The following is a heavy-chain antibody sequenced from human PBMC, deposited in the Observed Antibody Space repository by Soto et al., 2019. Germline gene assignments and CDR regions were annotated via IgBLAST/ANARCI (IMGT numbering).Heavy chain of an antibody. J-gene: IGHJ6*02. V-gene: IGHV3-33*01. CDR3: AREKGSSDDYYYYGMDV. D-gene: IGHD6-6*01. CDR1: GFTFSSYG. CDR2: IWYDGSNK. Sequence: QVQLVESGGGVVQPGRSLRLSCAASGFTFSSYGMHWVRQAPGKGLEWVAVIWYDGSNKYYADSVKGRFTISRDNSKNTLYLQMNSLRAEDTAVYYCAREKGSSDDYYYYGMDVWGQGTTVTVSS.